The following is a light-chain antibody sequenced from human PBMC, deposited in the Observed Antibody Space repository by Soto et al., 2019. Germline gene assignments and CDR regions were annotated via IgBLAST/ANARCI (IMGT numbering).Light chain of an antibody. CDR1: ENIRSR. V-gene: IGKV1-5*01. CDR2: DAS. CDR3: KQYHSYWK. J-gene: IGKJ1*01. Sequence: DFQITHSPSTLSGSVVDRVTLTFLASENIRSRLGWLQQKPGKAPKLLIYDASSLESGVPQRFSGSGSGIEFTLTISSLQTDDFSTYYCKQYHSYWKFGQGTKVDIK.